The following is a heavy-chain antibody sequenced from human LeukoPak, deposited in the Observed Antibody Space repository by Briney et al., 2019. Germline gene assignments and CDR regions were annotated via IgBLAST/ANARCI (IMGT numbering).Heavy chain of an antibody. D-gene: IGHD1-26*01. J-gene: IGHJ5*02. Sequence: SETLSLTCTVSGASISSYYWSWIRQPAGKGLEWIGRIYTRGGTNYNPSLKSRVTVSVDTSKNQLSLKLSSVTAEDTSVYYCARVLVGGTNWFDPWGQGTLVTVSS. V-gene: IGHV4-4*07. CDR1: GASISSYY. CDR2: IYTRGGT. CDR3: ARVLVGGTNWFDP.